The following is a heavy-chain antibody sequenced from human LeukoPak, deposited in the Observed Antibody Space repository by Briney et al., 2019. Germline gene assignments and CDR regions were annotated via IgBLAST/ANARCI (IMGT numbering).Heavy chain of an antibody. J-gene: IGHJ4*02. V-gene: IGHV3-74*01. D-gene: IGHD4-11*01. CDR1: GFTFSTYW. CDR2: INSDGSST. CDR3: ARERLPDDY. Sequence: GGSLRLSCAASGFTFSTYWMHWVRQAPGTGLVWVPRINSDGSSTTYADSVKGRFTISRGNAKNTLYLQMNSPRAEDTAVYYCARERLPDDYWGQGTLVTVSS.